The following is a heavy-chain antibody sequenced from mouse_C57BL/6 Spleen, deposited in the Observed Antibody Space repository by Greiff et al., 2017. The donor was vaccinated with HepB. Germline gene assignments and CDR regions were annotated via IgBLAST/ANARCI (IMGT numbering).Heavy chain of an antibody. CDR1: GYAFTNYL. CDR2: INPGSGGT. D-gene: IGHD1-1*01. CDR3: ARSKDYGSSYLDY. J-gene: IGHJ2*01. V-gene: IGHV1-54*01. Sequence: VQLQESGAELVRPGTSVKVSCKASGYAFTNYLIEWVKQRPGQGLEWIGVINPGSGGTNYNEKFKGKATLTADKSSSTAYMQLSSLTSEDSAVYFCARSKDYGSSYLDYWGQGTTLTVSS.